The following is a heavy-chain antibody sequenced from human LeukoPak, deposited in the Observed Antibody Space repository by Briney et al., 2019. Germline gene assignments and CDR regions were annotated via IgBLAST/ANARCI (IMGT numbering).Heavy chain of an antibody. CDR1: GFTFSSYS. CDR3: ARDRLRYFDWLSGAFDI. D-gene: IGHD3-9*01. J-gene: IGHJ3*02. Sequence: GGSLRLSCAASGFTFSSYSMNWVRQAPGKGLEWVSYISSSSSTIYYADSVKGRFTISRDNAKNSLYLQMNSLRAEDTAVYYCARDRLRYFDWLSGAFDIWGQGTMVTVSS. CDR2: ISSSSSTI. V-gene: IGHV3-48*01.